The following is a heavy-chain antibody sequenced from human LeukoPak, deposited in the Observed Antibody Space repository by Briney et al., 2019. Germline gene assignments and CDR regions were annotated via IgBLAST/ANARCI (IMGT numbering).Heavy chain of an antibody. D-gene: IGHD5-18*01. CDR1: GGSISSSSYY. CDR2: IYYSGST. Sequence: PSETLSLTCTVSGGSISSSSYYWGWIRQPPGKGLEWIGSIYYSGSTYYNPSLKSRVTISVDTSKNQFSLKLSSVTAADTAVYYCARHSNSYGYYFFDYWGQGTLVTVSS. V-gene: IGHV4-39*01. J-gene: IGHJ4*02. CDR3: ARHSNSYGYYFFDY.